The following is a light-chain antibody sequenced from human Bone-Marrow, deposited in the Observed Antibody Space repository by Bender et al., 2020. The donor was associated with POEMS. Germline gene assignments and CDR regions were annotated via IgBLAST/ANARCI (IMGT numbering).Light chain of an antibody. CDR3: CSYADSSTLV. J-gene: IGLJ1*01. CDR1: SSDVGGYNY. Sequence: QSALTQPRSVSGSPGQSITISCTGTSSDVGGYNYVSWYQQHPGKAPKLMVYDVSNRPSGVSNRFSGSKSGNTASLTISGLQAEDEADYYCCSYADSSTLVLGTGTKVTVL. CDR2: DVS. V-gene: IGLV2-11*01.